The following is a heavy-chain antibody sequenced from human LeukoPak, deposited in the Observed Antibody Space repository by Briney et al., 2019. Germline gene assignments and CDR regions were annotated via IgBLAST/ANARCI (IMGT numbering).Heavy chain of an antibody. CDR1: GGSISSSSYY. D-gene: IGHD3-22*01. J-gene: IGHJ4*02. CDR2: IYYSGST. CDR3: ARENWSYYYDSSGYYYYFDY. Sequence: KASETLSLTCTVSGGSISSSSYYWSWIRQPPGKGLEWIGYIYYSGSTNYNPSLKSRVTISVDTSKNQFSLKLSSVTAADTAVYYCARENWSYYYDSSGYYYYFDYWGQGTLVTVSS. V-gene: IGHV4-61*01.